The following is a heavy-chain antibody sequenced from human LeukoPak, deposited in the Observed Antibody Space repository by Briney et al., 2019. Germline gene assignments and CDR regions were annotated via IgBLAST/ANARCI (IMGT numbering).Heavy chain of an antibody. J-gene: IGHJ4*02. V-gene: IGHV5-51*01. Sequence: GESLKISCKGSGYTFTNYWIGWVRQMPGKGLEWMGIIYPGDSDVRYSPSFQGQVTMSVDKSISTAFLQWTSLRASDTAVYYCARLTYSSIPIDSWGQGTLVT. D-gene: IGHD6-13*01. CDR2: IYPGDSDV. CDR3: ARLTYSSIPIDS. CDR1: GYTFTNYW.